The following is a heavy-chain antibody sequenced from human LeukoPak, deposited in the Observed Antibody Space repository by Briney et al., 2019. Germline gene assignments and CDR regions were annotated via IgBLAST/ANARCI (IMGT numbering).Heavy chain of an antibody. CDR1: GFTFSSYS. CDR3: VKVGSGWSFDY. CDR2: ISSSGGAT. J-gene: IGHJ4*02. D-gene: IGHD6-19*01. Sequence: GGSLRLSCAASGFTFSSYSMTWVRQAAGKGLEWVSVISSSGGATDYAGSVKGRFTISRDNSKNTLYLQMSSLRAEDTAVYYCVKVGSGWSFDYWGQGTLVTVSS. V-gene: IGHV3-23*01.